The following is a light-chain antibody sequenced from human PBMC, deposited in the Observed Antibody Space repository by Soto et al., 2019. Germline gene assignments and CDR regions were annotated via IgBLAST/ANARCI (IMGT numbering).Light chain of an antibody. V-gene: IGKV1-39*01. J-gene: IGKJ2*01. Sequence: DIQMTQSPSSLSASVGDRVTITCRASQSISSYLNWYQQKPGKAPTLLIYAASSLQSGVPSRFSGSGSGTDFTLTISSLQHEDFATYYCQKSYSIPYTFGQGTKLEIK. CDR1: QSISSY. CDR2: AAS. CDR3: QKSYSIPYT.